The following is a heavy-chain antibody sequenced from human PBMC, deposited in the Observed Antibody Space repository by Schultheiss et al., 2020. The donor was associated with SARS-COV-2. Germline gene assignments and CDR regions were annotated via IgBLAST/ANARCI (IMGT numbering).Heavy chain of an antibody. J-gene: IGHJ5*02. CDR2: ISWNSGSI. CDR3: AKGDCSGGSCFGT. CDR1: GFTFDDYA. D-gene: IGHD2-15*01. Sequence: GGSLRLSCAASGFTFDDYAMHWVRQAPGKGLEWVSGISWNSGSIGYADSVKGRFTISRDNAKNSLYLQMNSLRAEDTALYYCAKGDCSGGSCFGTWGQGTLVTVSS. V-gene: IGHV3-9*01.